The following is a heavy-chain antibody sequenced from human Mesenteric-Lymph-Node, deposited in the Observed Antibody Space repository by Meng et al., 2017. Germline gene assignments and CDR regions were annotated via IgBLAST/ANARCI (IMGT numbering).Heavy chain of an antibody. J-gene: IGHJ4*02. D-gene: IGHD3-10*01. V-gene: IGHV4-61*01. CDR1: GGSVSSGSYY. CDR3: ARSELMSGSDFDY. CDR2: IYYSGST. Sequence: QVQLHESGPELVRPSVTLSLTCTVAGGSVSSGSYYWSWIRQPPGKGLEWIGYIYYSGSTNYNPSLKSRVTISVDTSKNQFSLKLSSVTAADTAVYYCARSELMSGSDFDYWGQGTLVTVSS.